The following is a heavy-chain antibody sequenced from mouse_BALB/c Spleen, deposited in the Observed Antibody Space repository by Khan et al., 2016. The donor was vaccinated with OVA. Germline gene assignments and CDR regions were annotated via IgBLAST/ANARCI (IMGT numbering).Heavy chain of an antibody. D-gene: IGHD1-1*01. Sequence: EVQLQESGGDLVKPGGSLKLSCATSGFTFSTYGMSWVRQTPDKRLEWVAAISSGGSYTYYPGSVKGRFTISRDNANNTLYLQMSSLKSEDTAIYYGTRLAYYYNSEGFAYWGQGTLVTVSA. CDR1: GFTFSTYG. V-gene: IGHV5-6*01. J-gene: IGHJ3*01. CDR2: ISSGGSYT. CDR3: TRLAYYYNSEGFAY.